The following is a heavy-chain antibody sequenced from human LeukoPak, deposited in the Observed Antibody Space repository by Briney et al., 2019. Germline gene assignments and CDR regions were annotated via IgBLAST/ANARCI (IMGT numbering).Heavy chain of an antibody. CDR3: ARLPDYNWNYVDY. CDR1: GGSFSGYY. CDR2: INHSGST. V-gene: IGHV4-34*01. Sequence: KPSETRTLTCAVYGGSFSGYYWSWIRQPPGKGLEWIGEINHSGSTNYNPSLKSRVTISVDTSKNQFSLKLSFVTAADTAMYYCARLPDYNWNYVDYWGQGALVTVSS. D-gene: IGHD1-20*01. J-gene: IGHJ4*02.